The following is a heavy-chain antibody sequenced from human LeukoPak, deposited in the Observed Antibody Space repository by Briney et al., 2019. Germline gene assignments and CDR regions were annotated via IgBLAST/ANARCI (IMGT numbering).Heavy chain of an antibody. J-gene: IGHJ4*02. CDR3: AREDYGDYLPVY. D-gene: IGHD4-17*01. CDR2: IYYSGST. CDR1: GGSISSGDYY. Sequence: KPSQTLSLTCTVSGGSISSGDYYWSCIRQPPGKRLEWIGYIYYSGSTYYNPSFKSRVTISVDTSKNQFSLKLSSVTAADTAVYYCAREDYGDYLPVYWGQGTLVTVSS. V-gene: IGHV4-30-4*01.